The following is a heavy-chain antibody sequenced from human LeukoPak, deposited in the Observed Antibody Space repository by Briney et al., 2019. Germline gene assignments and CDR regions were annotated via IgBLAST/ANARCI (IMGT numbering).Heavy chain of an antibody. J-gene: IGHJ4*02. CDR2: IYYSGST. V-gene: IGHV4-59*08. CDR3: ARQLRGEAVAGHLQPFDY. D-gene: IGHD6-19*01. CDR1: GASICSYY. Sequence: KPSETLSLTCTVSGASICSYYWNWIRQPPGKGLEWIGYIYYSGSTNYNPSLKSRVTISVDTSKNQFSLKLSSVTAADTAVYFCARQLRGEAVAGHLQPFDYWGQGTLVTVSS.